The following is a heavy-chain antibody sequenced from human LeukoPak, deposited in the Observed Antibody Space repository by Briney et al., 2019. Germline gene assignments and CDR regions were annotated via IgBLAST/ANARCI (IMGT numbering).Heavy chain of an antibody. CDR3: ARDQLEPSRWFDY. D-gene: IGHD1-1*01. CDR2: MNNDGSIR. CDR1: GFTFSTYW. J-gene: IGHJ4*02. V-gene: IGHV3-74*01. Sequence: PGGSLRLSCAASGFTFSTYWMHWVRQAPGKGLVWVSRMNNDGSIRDYADFVKGRFTISRDNAKNTLYLQMNSLRVEDTAVYYCARDQLEPSRWFDYWGQGTLVTVSS.